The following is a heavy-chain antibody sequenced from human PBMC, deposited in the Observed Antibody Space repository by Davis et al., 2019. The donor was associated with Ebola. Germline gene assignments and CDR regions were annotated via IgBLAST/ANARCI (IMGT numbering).Heavy chain of an antibody. Sequence: ASVKVSCKASGYTFTGYYMHWVRQAPGQGLEWMGWINPNSGGTNYAQKFQGRVTMTRDTSISTAYMELSRLRSDDTAVYYCARTSHYKYYDFWSGYYGAFDIWGQGTMVTVSS. J-gene: IGHJ3*02. CDR3: ARTSHYKYYDFWSGYYGAFDI. CDR1: GYTFTGYY. V-gene: IGHV1-2*02. CDR2: INPNSGGT. D-gene: IGHD3-3*01.